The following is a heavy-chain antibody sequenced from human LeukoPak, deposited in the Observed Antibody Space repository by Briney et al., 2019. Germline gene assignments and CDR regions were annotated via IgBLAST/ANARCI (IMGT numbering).Heavy chain of an antibody. CDR2: IYYSGST. CDR3: ARRPYASGSYSY. J-gene: IGHJ4*02. D-gene: IGHD3-10*01. Sequence: SETLSLTCTVSGGSISSYYWSWIRQPPGKGLEWIGYIYYSGSTNYNPSLKSRVTISVDTSKNQFSLKLSSVTAADTALYYCARRPYASGSYSYWGQGALVTVSS. V-gene: IGHV4-59*12. CDR1: GGSISSYY.